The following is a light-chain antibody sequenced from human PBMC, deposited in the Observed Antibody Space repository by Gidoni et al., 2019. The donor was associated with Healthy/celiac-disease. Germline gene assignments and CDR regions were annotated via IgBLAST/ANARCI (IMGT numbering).Light chain of an antibody. Sequence: IQMTQSPSSLSASVGDRVTITCRASQSTSSYLNWYQQKPAKAPKLLIYAASSLQSGVTSRFSGSGSETDFTITISRLQHEEFENYYWQQSYSTPRTFGQGTKVEIK. CDR1: QSTSSY. CDR2: AAS. J-gene: IGKJ1*01. CDR3: QQSYSTPRT. V-gene: IGKV1-39*01.